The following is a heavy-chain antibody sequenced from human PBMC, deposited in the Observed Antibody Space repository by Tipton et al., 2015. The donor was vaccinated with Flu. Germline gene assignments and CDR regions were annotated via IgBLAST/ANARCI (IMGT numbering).Heavy chain of an antibody. D-gene: IGHD5-12*01. CDR3: AREDRGYSGYGNDAPFDY. V-gene: IGHV3-7*01. J-gene: IGHJ4*02. CDR2: IKQDGSEK. CDR1: GFTFSSYW. Sequence: SLRLSCAASGFTFSSYWMSWVRQAPGKGLEWVANIKQDGSEKYYVDSVKGRFTISRDNAKNSLYLQMNSLRAEDTAVYYCAREDRGYSGYGNDAPFDYWGQGTLVTVSS.